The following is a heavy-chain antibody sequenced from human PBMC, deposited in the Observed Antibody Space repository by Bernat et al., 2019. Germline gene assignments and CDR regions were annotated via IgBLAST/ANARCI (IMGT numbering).Heavy chain of an antibody. Sequence: EVQLVESGGGLVQPGRSLRLSCTASGFTFGDYAMSWFRQAPGKGLEWVGFIRSKAYGGTTEYAASVKGRFTISRDDSKSIAYLQMNSLKTEYTAVYYCTRIPSLRWFGELLTKPSYYYYGMDVWGQGTTVTVSS. CDR3: TRIPSLRWFGELLTKPSYYYYGMDV. CDR1: GFTFGDYA. D-gene: IGHD3-10*01. CDR2: IRSKAYGGTT. J-gene: IGHJ6*02. V-gene: IGHV3-49*03.